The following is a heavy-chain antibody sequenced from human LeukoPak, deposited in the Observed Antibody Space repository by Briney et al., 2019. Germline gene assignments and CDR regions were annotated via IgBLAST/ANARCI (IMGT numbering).Heavy chain of an antibody. J-gene: IGHJ3*02. CDR2: IYHSGST. Sequence: PSETLSLTCAVSGGSISSSNWWSWVRQPPGKGLEWIGEIYHSGSTNYNPSLKSRVTISVDKSKNQFSLKLSSVTAADTAVYYCARDYYDSSGPQEAFDIWGQGTMVTVSS. CDR1: GGSISSSNW. V-gene: IGHV4-4*02. CDR3: ARDYYDSSGPQEAFDI. D-gene: IGHD3-22*01.